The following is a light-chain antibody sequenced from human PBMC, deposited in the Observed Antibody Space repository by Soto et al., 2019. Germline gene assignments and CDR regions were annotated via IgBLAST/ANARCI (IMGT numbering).Light chain of an antibody. CDR2: DAS. V-gene: IGKV1-5*01. CDR1: QRISTW. J-gene: IGKJ1*01. CDR3: QQYKNYSPP. Sequence: DIQMTQSPSTLSASVGDRVTIPCRASQRISTWLAWYQQKPGKAPKLLIYDASRLESGGPSTLNGSGSGTDLTLTISSLHPDDFATYYCQQYKNYSPPVGQGTKVDSK.